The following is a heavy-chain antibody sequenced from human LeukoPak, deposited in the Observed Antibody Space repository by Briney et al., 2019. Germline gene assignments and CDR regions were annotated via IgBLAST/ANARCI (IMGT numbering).Heavy chain of an antibody. V-gene: IGHV4-39*01. Sequence: WXXQPXXXGLEWIGSIYYSGSTYYNPSLKSRVTISVDTSKNQFSLKLSSVTAADTAVYYCARRHMVRGIDYWGQGTLVTVSS. CDR2: IYYSGST. J-gene: IGHJ4*02. CDR3: ARRHMVRGIDY. D-gene: IGHD3-10*01.